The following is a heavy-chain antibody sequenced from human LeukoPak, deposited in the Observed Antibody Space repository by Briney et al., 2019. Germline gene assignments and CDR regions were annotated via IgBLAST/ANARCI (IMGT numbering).Heavy chain of an antibody. CDR2: ISGSDGST. Sequence: GGSLRLSCAASGFTFSSYAMSWVRQAPGKGLEWVSAISGSDGSTYYADSVKGRFTISRDNSKNTLYLQMNSLRAEDTAAYYCARDPLIDSSGYYSTWEGYYFDYWGQGTLVTVSS. J-gene: IGHJ4*02. V-gene: IGHV3-23*01. CDR3: ARDPLIDSSGYYSTWEGYYFDY. D-gene: IGHD3-22*01. CDR1: GFTFSSYA.